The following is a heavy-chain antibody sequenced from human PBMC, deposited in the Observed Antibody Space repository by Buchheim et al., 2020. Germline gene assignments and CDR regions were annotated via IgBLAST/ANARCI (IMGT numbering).Heavy chain of an antibody. CDR2: VYYNGGT. Sequence: QVQLQESGPGLVKPSETLSLTCTVSGGSVSSGSHYWSWVRQPPGKGLEWIGYVYYNGGTNYNPSLKSRVTISIDTSKAMFSLRLSSVSAADTAAYYCARVARSSGIDYWGQGTL. V-gene: IGHV4-61*01. CDR1: GGSVSSGSHY. J-gene: IGHJ4*02. D-gene: IGHD3-22*01. CDR3: ARVARSSGIDY.